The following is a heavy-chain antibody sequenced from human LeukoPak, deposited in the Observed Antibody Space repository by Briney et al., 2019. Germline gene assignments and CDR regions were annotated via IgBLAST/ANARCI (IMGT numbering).Heavy chain of an antibody. J-gene: IGHJ4*02. Sequence: GGPLRLSCAASGXSFSTYWMSWVRQAPGKGLEWVANIKQDGSEKYYVDSVKGRFTISRDNAKNSLFLQMNSLRAEDTALYYCSGGNSFDYWGQGTLVTVSS. CDR3: SGGNSFDY. CDR2: IKQDGSEK. CDR1: GXSFSTYW. D-gene: IGHD4-23*01. V-gene: IGHV3-7*05.